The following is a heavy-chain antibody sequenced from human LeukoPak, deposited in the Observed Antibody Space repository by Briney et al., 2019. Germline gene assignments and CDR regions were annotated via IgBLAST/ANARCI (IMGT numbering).Heavy chain of an antibody. J-gene: IGHJ4*02. CDR2: IIPIFGAA. CDR3: ARDESIAAAGFDY. Sequence: GSSVKVSCKASGGTFSSYAISWVRQAPGQGLEWMGGIIPIFGAANYAQKFQGRVTITADESTSTAYMELSSLRSEDTAVYYCARDESIAAAGFDYWGQGTLVTVSS. V-gene: IGHV1-69*01. CDR1: GGTFSSYA. D-gene: IGHD6-13*01.